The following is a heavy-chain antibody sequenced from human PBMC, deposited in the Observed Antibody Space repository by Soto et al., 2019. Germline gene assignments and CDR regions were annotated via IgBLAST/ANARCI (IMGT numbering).Heavy chain of an antibody. CDR3: ATDYMFAFNM. D-gene: IGHD3-10*02. J-gene: IGHJ3*02. V-gene: IGHV3-48*02. CDR1: AFTFSIYS. CDR2: IRHRDSTI. Sequence: DVQLVESGGGLVQTGGSLRLSCATSAFTFSIYSMNWVRQAPGKGLEWIAYIRHRDSTIFYADSVKGRFTISGDNAKNSLDLQMSSLGDDDTAVYYCATDYMFAFNMWGQGTMVTVSS.